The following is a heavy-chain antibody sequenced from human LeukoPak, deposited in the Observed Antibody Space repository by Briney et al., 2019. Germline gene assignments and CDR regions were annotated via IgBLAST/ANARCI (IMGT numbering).Heavy chain of an antibody. CDR3: AREPSPASYYYYGMDV. CDR2: ISSSSSYI. V-gene: IGHV3-21*01. CDR1: GFTFSSYS. Sequence: PGGSLRLSCAASGFTFSSYSMNWVRQAPGKGPEWVSSISSSSSYIYYADSVKGRFTISRDNAKNSLYLQMNSLRAEDTAVYYCAREPSPASYYYYGMDVWGQGTTVTVSS. J-gene: IGHJ6*02.